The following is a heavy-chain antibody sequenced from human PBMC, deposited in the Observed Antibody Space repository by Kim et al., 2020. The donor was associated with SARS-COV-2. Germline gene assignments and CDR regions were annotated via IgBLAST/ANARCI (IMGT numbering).Heavy chain of an antibody. CDR2: IKQDGSEK. CDR1: GFTFSSYW. J-gene: IGHJ6*03. V-gene: IGHV3-7*01. CDR3: ARVGDDVVPAYYYMDV. Sequence: GGSLRLSCAASGFTFSSYWMSRVRQAPGKGLEWVANIKQDGSEKYYVDSVKGRFTISRDNAKNSLYLQMNSLRAEDTAVYYCARVGDDVVPAYYYMDVWGKGTTVTVSS. D-gene: IGHD2-2*01.